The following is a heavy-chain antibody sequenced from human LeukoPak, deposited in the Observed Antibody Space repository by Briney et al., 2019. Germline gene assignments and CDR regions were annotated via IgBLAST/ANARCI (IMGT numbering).Heavy chain of an antibody. Sequence: ASVKVSCKASGYTFTSYDINWVRQATGQGLEWMGWMNPNSGNTGYAQKLQGRVTMTTDTSTSTAYMELRSLRSDDTAVYYCARDGPLVADGWGQGTLVTVSS. V-gene: IGHV1-8*01. CDR3: ARDGPLVADG. J-gene: IGHJ4*02. D-gene: IGHD6-25*01. CDR2: MNPNSGNT. CDR1: GYTFTSYD.